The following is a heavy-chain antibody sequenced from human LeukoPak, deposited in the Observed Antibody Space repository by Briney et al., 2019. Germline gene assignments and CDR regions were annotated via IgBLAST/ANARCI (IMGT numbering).Heavy chain of an antibody. D-gene: IGHD2-15*01. Sequence: GGSLRLSCAASGFTFSSYSMNWVRQAPGKGLEWVSSISSSSSYIYYADSVKGRFTISRDNSKNTLYLQMNSLRAEDTAVYYCAKDGLPGDIVVVVAADWGQGTLVTVSS. J-gene: IGHJ4*02. CDR1: GFTFSSYS. CDR3: AKDGLPGDIVVVVAAD. CDR2: ISSSSSYI. V-gene: IGHV3-21*01.